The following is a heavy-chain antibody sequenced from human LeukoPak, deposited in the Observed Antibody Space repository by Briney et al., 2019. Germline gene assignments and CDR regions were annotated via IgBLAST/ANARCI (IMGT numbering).Heavy chain of an antibody. D-gene: IGHD3-16*01. CDR2: IIPIFGTA. CDR3: AKGYYDYVWGSYYFDY. J-gene: IGHJ4*02. V-gene: IGHV1-69*01. CDR1: GGTFSSYA. Sequence: AASVKVSCKASGGTFSSYAISWVRQAPGQGLEWMGGIIPIFGTANYAQKFQGRVTITADESTSTAYMELSSLRSEDTAVYYCAKGYYDYVWGSYYFDYWGQGTLVTVSS.